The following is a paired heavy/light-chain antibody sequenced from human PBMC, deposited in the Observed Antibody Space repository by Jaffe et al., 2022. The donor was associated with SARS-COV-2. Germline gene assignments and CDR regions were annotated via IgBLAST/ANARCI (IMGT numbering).Heavy chain of an antibody. CDR1: GFTFTSYD. V-gene: IGHV3-23*01. J-gene: IGHJ4*02. CDR2: IIGRDDRT. CDR3: AYIDLC. Sequence: EVQVLESGGGLVQPGGSLRLSCAASGFTFTSYDMTWVRQAPGRGLEWVSVIIGRDDRTFYADSVKGRFTISRDDSKNTVYLQMNSLRAEDTALYYCAYIDLCWGQGTLVTVSS.
Light chain of an antibody. CDR1: SNNVANRG. CDR3: LAWDSSLSAWV. V-gene: IGLV10-54*01. Sequence: QAGLTQPPSVSKGLRQTATLTCTGNSNNVANRGAAWLQQHQGHPPKLLSYRNNNRPSGISERLSASRSGNTASLTITGLQPEDEADYYCLAWDSSLSAWVFGGGTKLTVL. CDR2: RNN. J-gene: IGLJ3*02.